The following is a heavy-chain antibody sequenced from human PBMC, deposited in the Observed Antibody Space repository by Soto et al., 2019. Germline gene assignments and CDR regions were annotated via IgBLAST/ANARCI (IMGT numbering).Heavy chain of an antibody. D-gene: IGHD3-10*01. CDR3: ARDRTGGASPYFDY. J-gene: IGHJ4*02. CDR2: ISYDGSNK. V-gene: IGHV3-30-3*01. Sequence: GGSLRLSCAASGFTFSSYVIHWVRQGPGKGLQWLAVISYDGSNKYYADSVKGRFTISRDNSKNTLDLQMNSLRAEDTAVYYCARDRTGGASPYFDYWGQGALVTVSS. CDR1: GFTFSSYV.